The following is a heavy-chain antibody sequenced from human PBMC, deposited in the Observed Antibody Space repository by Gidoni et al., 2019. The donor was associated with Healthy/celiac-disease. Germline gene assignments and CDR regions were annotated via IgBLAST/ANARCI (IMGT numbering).Heavy chain of an antibody. D-gene: IGHD3-10*01. J-gene: IGHJ4*02. CDR3: TTDLWFGELSTFDY. CDR1: GFTFSHAW. Sequence: EVQLVESGGGLVKPGGSLRLSCAASGFTFSHAWMNWVRQAPGKGLEWVGRIKSKTDGGTTDYAAPVKGRFTISRDDSKNTLYLQMNSLKTEDTAVYYCTTDLWFGELSTFDYWGQGTLVTVSS. CDR2: IKSKTDGGTT. V-gene: IGHV3-15*07.